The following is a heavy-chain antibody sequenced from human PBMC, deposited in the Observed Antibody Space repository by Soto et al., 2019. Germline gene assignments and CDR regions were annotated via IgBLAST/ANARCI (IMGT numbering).Heavy chain of an antibody. Sequence: EVQLVESGGGSVQPGGSLRLSCAASGFSISTYWMNWVRQAPGKGLEWVANIKEDGSEEHYVDSVKGRFTISRDNAKNSLFLGMNSLRSEDTAVYYCARDWGAPGRGSAFGYYYHFGMDVWGQGTTVTVPS. CDR1: GFSISTYW. V-gene: IGHV3-7*05. CDR3: ARDWGAPGRGSAFGYYYHFGMDV. CDR2: IKEDGSEE. J-gene: IGHJ6*02. D-gene: IGHD3-16*01.